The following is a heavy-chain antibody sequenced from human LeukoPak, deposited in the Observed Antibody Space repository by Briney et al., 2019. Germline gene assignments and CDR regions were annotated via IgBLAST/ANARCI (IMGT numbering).Heavy chain of an antibody. CDR2: ISWNSGSI. CDR3: AKDSPRKGRAFDI. CDR1: GFTFDDYA. J-gene: IGHJ3*02. D-gene: IGHD1-14*01. Sequence: PGRSLRLSCAASGFTFDDYAMHWVRQAPGKGLEWVSGISWNSGSIGYADSVKGRFTISRDNAKNSLYLQMNSLRAEDTALYYCAKDSPRKGRAFDIWGQGTMVTVSS. V-gene: IGHV3-9*01.